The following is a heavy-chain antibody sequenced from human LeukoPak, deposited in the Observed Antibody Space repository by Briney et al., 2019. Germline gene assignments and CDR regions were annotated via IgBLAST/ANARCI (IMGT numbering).Heavy chain of an antibody. Sequence: PGGSLRLSCAASGFTFDSFGMHWVRQAPGKGLEWVAFIRFDGSYSYYGDSMKGRISISRDNSRNTLFLQMNSLRTDDTAVYYCAKDWGDRSTGYCGQGTLVIVSS. CDR3: AKDWGDRSTGY. D-gene: IGHD2-21*02. V-gene: IGHV3-30*02. J-gene: IGHJ4*02. CDR2: IRFDGSYS. CDR1: GFTFDSFG.